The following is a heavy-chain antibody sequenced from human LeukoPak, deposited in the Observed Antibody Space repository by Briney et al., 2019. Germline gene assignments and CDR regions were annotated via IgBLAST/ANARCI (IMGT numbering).Heavy chain of an antibody. J-gene: IGHJ4*02. CDR2: ISSSGTTI. CDR1: GFTFSDYY. Sequence: GGSLRLSCAASGFTFSDYYMSWIRQAPGKGLEWVSYISSSGTTIYYADSVKGRFTISRDNAKNSLFLQMNSLRAEDTAVYYCARGNYGDYEAEFDYWGRGALVTVSS. V-gene: IGHV3-11*01. D-gene: IGHD4-17*01. CDR3: ARGNYGDYEAEFDY.